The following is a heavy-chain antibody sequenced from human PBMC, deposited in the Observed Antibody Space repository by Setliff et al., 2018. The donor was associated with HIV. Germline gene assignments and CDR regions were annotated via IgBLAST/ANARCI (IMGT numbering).Heavy chain of an antibody. Sequence: ASVKVSCKASGYTFDSYGISWVRQAPGQGLEWMGWITDYNGNTNYAQKLQGRVTMTTDTSTSTAYMELRSLRSDDTAVYYCARDKDEDYGSTSFDYWGQGILVTVSS. CDR1: GYTFDSYG. CDR3: ARDKDEDYGSTSFDY. CDR2: ITDYNGNT. J-gene: IGHJ4*02. D-gene: IGHD4-17*01. V-gene: IGHV1-18*01.